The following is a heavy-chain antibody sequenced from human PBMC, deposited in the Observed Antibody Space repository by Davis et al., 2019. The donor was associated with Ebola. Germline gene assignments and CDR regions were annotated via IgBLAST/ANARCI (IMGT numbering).Heavy chain of an antibody. D-gene: IGHD1-14*01. V-gene: IGHV4-59*08. CDR1: GGSISSYY. CDR3: ARLRYRARGDYSYGMDV. Sequence: SETLSLTCPVPGGSISSYYWSWIRQPPGKGLEWIGYIYYSGSPNYNPSLKSRVTLSVDTSKNQFSLKLSSVTAADTAVYYLARLRYRARGDYSYGMDVWGQGTTVTVSS. J-gene: IGHJ6*02. CDR2: IYYSGSP.